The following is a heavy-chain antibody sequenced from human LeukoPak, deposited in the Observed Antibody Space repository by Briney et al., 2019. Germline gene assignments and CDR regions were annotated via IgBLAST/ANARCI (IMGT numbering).Heavy chain of an antibody. CDR2: IYSGGST. Sequence: GGSLRLSCAASGFTVSSNYMSWVRQAPGKGLEWVSVIYSGGSTYYADSVKGRFTISRDNSKNTLYLQMNSLRAEDTAVYYCARVLWFGARYYWFDPWGQGTLVTVSS. J-gene: IGHJ5*02. D-gene: IGHD3-10*01. CDR3: ARVLWFGARYYWFDP. V-gene: IGHV3-66*01. CDR1: GFTVSSNY.